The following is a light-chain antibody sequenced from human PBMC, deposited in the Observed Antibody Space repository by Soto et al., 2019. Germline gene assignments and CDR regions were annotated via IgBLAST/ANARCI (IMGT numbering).Light chain of an antibody. V-gene: IGLV1-40*01. J-gene: IGLJ1*01. CDR3: QSYDSSLSAPYV. Sequence: VLTQPPSVSGAPGQRVTISCTGSSSNIGAGYDVHWYQQLPGTAPKLLIYGNNNRPSGVPDRFSGSKSGTSASLAITGLQAEDEADYHCQSYDSSLSAPYVFGTGTKVT. CDR2: GNN. CDR1: SSNIGAGYD.